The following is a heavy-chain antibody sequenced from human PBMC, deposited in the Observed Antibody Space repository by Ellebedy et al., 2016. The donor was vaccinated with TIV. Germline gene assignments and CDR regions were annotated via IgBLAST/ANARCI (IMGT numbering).Heavy chain of an antibody. CDR3: ASRGVAVQGADY. Sequence: GESLKISCAASGFNFNSYSMNWVRQAPGKGLEWVSYISSSSGTIYYADSVKGRFTISRDNAKNSLYLQMNSLRAEDTAVYYCASRGVAVQGADYWGQGTLVTVSS. CDR1: GFNFNSYS. V-gene: IGHV3-48*01. CDR2: ISSSSGTI. J-gene: IGHJ4*02. D-gene: IGHD3-10*01.